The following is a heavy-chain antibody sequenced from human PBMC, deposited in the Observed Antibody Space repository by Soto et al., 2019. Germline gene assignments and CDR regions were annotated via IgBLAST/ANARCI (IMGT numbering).Heavy chain of an antibody. CDR2: INHSGST. J-gene: IGHJ5*02. Sequence: XETLSLPFAVYGGSFSGYYWSWIRQPPGKGLEWIGEINHSGSTNYNPSLKSRVTISVDTSKNQFSLKLSSVTAADTAVYYCARVFLVVKWFDTWGQGTLVTVSS. V-gene: IGHV4-34*01. D-gene: IGHD3-22*01. CDR3: ARVFLVVKWFDT. CDR1: GGSFSGYY.